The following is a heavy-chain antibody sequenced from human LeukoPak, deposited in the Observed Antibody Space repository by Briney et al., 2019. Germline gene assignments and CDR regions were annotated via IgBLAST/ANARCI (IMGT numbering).Heavy chain of an antibody. CDR3: AKDSPGWELLLAY. CDR2: ISYDGSNK. CDR1: GFTFSSYG. J-gene: IGHJ4*02. D-gene: IGHD1-26*01. Sequence: GGSLRLSSAASGFTFSSYGMHWVRQAPGTGLEWVAVISYDGSNKYYADSVKGRFTISRDNSKNTLYLQMNSLRAEDTAVYYCAKDSPGWELLLAYWGQGTLVTVSS. V-gene: IGHV3-30*18.